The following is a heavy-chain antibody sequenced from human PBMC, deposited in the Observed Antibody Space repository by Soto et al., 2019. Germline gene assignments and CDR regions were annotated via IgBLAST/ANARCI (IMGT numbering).Heavy chain of an antibody. D-gene: IGHD3-16*01. CDR1: GGSISSSSYY. CDR3: ARDRGRMDV. CDR2: VSYTAST. V-gene: IGHV4-31*03. Sequence: QLQLQESGPGLVKPSETLSLTCTVSGGSISSSSYYWGWIRQHPGKGPEGIGHVSYTASTYYNPSLKIRVTISLDASKNQFSLKLSSVTAADTAVYYCARDRGRMDVWGKGTTVTVSS. J-gene: IGHJ6*04.